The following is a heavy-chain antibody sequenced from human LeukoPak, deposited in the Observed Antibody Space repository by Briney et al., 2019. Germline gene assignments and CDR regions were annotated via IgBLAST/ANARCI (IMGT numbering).Heavy chain of an antibody. D-gene: IGHD1-1*01. V-gene: IGHV1-69*06. Sequence: SVKVSCKASGGTFSSYAISWVRQAPGQGLEWMGGIIPIFGTANYAQKFQGRVTITADKSTSTAYMELSSLRSEDTAVYYCARSVRGSLDDAFDIWGQGTMVTVSS. CDR3: ARSVRGSLDDAFDI. CDR2: IIPIFGTA. J-gene: IGHJ3*02. CDR1: GGTFSSYA.